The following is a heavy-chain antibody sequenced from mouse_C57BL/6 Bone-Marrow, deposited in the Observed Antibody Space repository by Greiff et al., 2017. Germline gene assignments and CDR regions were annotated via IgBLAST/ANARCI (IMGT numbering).Heavy chain of an antibody. CDR3: ARGNWDVYFDF. D-gene: IGHD4-1*01. CDR2: IDPSDSYT. J-gene: IGHJ1*03. CDR1: GYTFTSYW. V-gene: IGHV1-59*01. Sequence: QVQLKQPGAELVRPGTSVKLSCKASGYTFTSYWMHWVKQRPGQGLEWIGVIDPSDSYTNYNQKFKGKATLTVETSSRTAYMQLISLTSEYSAVYYCARGNWDVYFDFGGTGTTVTVSS.